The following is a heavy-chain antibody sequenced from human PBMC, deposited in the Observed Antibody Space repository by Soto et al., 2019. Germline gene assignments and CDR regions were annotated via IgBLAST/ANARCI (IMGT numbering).Heavy chain of an antibody. V-gene: IGHV1-8*01. D-gene: IGHD4-17*01. J-gene: IGHJ5*02. CDR1: GYTFTSYD. Sequence: ASVKVSCKASGYTFTSYDINWVRQATGQGLEWMGWMNPNSGNTGYAQKFQGRVTMTRNTSISTAYMELRSLRSDDTAVYYCARLPWADYGGIFDPWGQGTLVTAPQ. CDR2: MNPNSGNT. CDR3: ARLPWADYGGIFDP.